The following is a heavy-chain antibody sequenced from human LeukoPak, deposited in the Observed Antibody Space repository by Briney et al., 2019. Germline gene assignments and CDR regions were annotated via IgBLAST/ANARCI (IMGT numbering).Heavy chain of an antibody. Sequence: GGSLRLSCAASGFTFSSYGMHWVRQAPGKGLEWVAFIRYDGSNKYYADSVKGRFTISRDNSKNTLYLQMNSLRAEDTAVYYCAKGFNAAVADAFDYWGQGTLVTVSS. J-gene: IGHJ4*02. CDR2: IRYDGSNK. CDR1: GFTFSSYG. D-gene: IGHD6-19*01. V-gene: IGHV3-30*02. CDR3: AKGFNAAVADAFDY.